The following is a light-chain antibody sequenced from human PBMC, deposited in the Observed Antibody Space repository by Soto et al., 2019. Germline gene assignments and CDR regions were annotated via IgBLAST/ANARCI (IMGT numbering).Light chain of an antibody. V-gene: IGLV2-14*01. J-gene: IGLJ2*01. CDR2: EVT. Sequence: QSVLTQPASVSGSPGQSITISCTGTNNDVGAYPYVSWYQQHPGTAPKLIIYEVTNRPSGISDRFSGSKSGNTDSRTISGLQAEDESDYYCSSFATSGTTVIFGGGTTLTVL. CDR1: NNDVGAYPY. CDR3: SSFATSGTTVI.